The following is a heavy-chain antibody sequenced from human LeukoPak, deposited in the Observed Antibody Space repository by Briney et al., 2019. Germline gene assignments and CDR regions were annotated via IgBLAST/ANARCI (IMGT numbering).Heavy chain of an antibody. V-gene: IGHV3-33*01. Sequence: GGSLRLSCAASGFTFGSYGMHWVRQAPGKGLEWVAVIWSDGSNNNYADSVKGRFTISRDNSKNTLYLQTNSLRTEDTAVYYCARDYYDSSGYYFYPYWGQGTLVTVSS. D-gene: IGHD3-22*01. CDR2: IWSDGSNN. J-gene: IGHJ4*02. CDR1: GFTFGSYG. CDR3: ARDYYDSSGYYFYPY.